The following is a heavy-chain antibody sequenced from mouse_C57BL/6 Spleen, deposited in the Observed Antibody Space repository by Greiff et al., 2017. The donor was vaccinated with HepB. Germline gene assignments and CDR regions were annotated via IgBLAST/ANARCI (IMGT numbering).Heavy chain of an antibody. Sequence: QVQLQQSGAELVRPGTSVKVSCKASGYAFTNYLIEWVKQRPGQGLEWIGVINPGSGGTNYNEKFKGKATLTADKSSSTAYMQLSSLTSEDSAVYFCARRHTTVVRDYFDYWGQGTTLTVSS. V-gene: IGHV1-54*01. J-gene: IGHJ2*01. CDR2: INPGSGGT. CDR3: ARRHTTVVRDYFDY. D-gene: IGHD1-1*01. CDR1: GYAFTNYL.